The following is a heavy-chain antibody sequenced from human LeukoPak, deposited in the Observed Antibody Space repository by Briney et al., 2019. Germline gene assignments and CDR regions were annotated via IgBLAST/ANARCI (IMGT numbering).Heavy chain of an antibody. D-gene: IGHD6-13*01. J-gene: IGHJ4*02. Sequence: GGSLRLSCAASGFTVSDNYMTWVRQAPGKGLEWVSVIYSDGTTYYGDSVKGRFTISRDNSKNTLNLQMNSLTAEDTAVYYCAREPTAAGSRHFDYWGQGTLVTVSS. CDR1: GFTVSDNY. CDR2: IYSDGTT. V-gene: IGHV3-66*01. CDR3: AREPTAAGSRHFDY.